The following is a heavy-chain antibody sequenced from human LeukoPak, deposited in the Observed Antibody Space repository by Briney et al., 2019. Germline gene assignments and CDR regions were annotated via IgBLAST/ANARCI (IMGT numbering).Heavy chain of an antibody. Sequence: PGGSLRLSCAASGFTFNNAWMSWVRQAPGKGLEWVGRIKSKTDGGTTDYAAPVKGRFTISRDDSKNTLYLQVSSLKTEDTAVYYCTTDLSGDYNIFDYWGQGTLVTVSS. CDR3: TTDLSGDYNIFDY. D-gene: IGHD4-17*01. V-gene: IGHV3-15*01. J-gene: IGHJ4*02. CDR1: GFTFNNAW. CDR2: IKSKTDGGTT.